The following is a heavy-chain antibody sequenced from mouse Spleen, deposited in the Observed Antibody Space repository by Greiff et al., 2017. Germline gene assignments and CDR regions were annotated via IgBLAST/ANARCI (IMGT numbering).Heavy chain of an antibody. CDR3: ARNGYYYAMDY. Sequence: QVHVKQSGPELVRPGVSVKISCKGSGYTFTDYAMHWVKQSHAKSLEWIGVISTYYGNTNYNQKFKGKATMTVDKSSSTAYMELARLTSEDSAIYYCARNGYYYAMDYWGQGTSVTVSS. J-gene: IGHJ4*01. D-gene: IGHD2-2*01. CDR1: GYTFTDYA. CDR2: ISTYYGNT. V-gene: IGHV1-67*01.